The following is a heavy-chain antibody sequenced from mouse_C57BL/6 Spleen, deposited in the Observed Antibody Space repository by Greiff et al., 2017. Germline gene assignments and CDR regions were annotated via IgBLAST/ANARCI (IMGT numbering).Heavy chain of an antibody. CDR3: ARNGDYSNYWFAY. J-gene: IGHJ3*01. V-gene: IGHV2-2*01. D-gene: IGHD2-5*01. CDR2: IWSGGST. Sequence: PGKGLEWLGVIWSGGSTDYNAAFISRLSISKDNSKSQVFFKMNSLQADDTAIYYCARNGDYSNYWFAYWGQGTLVTVSA.